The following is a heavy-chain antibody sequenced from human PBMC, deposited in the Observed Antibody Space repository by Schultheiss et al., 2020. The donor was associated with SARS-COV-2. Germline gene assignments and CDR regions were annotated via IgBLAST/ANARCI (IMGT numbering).Heavy chain of an antibody. J-gene: IGHJ5*02. CDR2: IWYDGSNK. CDR3: ARDNGFDILTGYSTNWFDP. Sequence: GGSLRLSCVASGFTFSDYYMSWIRQAPGKGLEWVAVIWYDGSNKYYADSVKGRFTISRDNSKNTLYLQMNSLRAEDTAVYYCARDNGFDILTGYSTNWFDPWGQGTLVTVSS. CDR1: GFTFSDYY. D-gene: IGHD3-9*01. V-gene: IGHV3-33*08.